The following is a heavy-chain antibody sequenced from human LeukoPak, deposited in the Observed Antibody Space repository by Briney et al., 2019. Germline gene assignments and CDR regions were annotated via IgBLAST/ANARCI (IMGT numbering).Heavy chain of an antibody. V-gene: IGHV4-4*07. CDR3: ARDRDTLSVYYMEV. CDR1: GGSISDYY. J-gene: IGHJ6*03. CDR2: IYTSGST. D-gene: IGHD2-15*01. Sequence: SETLSLTCTVSGGSISDYYWSWIRQPAAKGLEWIGRIYTSGSTNYNPSLKSRVTLSVDTSKNQFSLKLSTVTAADTAVYYRARDRDTLSVYYMEVRCKGTTVTVSS.